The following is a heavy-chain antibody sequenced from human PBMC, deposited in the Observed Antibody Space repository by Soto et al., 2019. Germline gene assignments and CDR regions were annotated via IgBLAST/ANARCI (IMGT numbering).Heavy chain of an antibody. V-gene: IGHV3-23*01. D-gene: IGHD1-26*01. CDR3: ALRKTGSYFDY. Sequence: LRLSCAASGFPFSGYAMRWVRQAPGKGLEWVSAIGASGAGTYYAEYVKGRFTISRDNSKNTLYLQMNSLRAEDTAVYYCALRKTGSYFDYWGQGTLVTVSS. CDR1: GFPFSGYA. J-gene: IGHJ4*02. CDR2: IGASGAGT.